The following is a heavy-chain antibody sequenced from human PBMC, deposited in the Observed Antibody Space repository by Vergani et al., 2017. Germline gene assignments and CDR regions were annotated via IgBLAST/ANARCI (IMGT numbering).Heavy chain of an antibody. CDR2: ISSSSSTI. V-gene: IGHV3-48*01. D-gene: IGHD3-10*01. J-gene: IGHJ4*02. Sequence: EVQLLESGGGLVQPGGSLRLSCAASGFTFSSYAMSWVRQAPGKGLEWVSYISSSSSTIYYADSVKGRFTISRDNAKNSLYLQMNSLRAEDTAVYYCARDLYYGSGSPDTDDYWGQGTLVTVSS. CDR3: ARDLYYGSGSPDTDDY. CDR1: GFTFSSYA.